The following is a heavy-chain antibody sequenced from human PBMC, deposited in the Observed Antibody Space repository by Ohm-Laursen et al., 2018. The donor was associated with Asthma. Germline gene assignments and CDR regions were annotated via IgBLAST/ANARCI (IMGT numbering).Heavy chain of an antibody. CDR2: IYCSGST. V-gene: IGHV4-31*03. CDR3: ATGNWNPKYGMDV. Sequence: TLSLTCTVSGGSISSGSYYWSWIRQHPGKGLEWIGYIYCSGSTYYNPSLKSRVTISIDTSKNQFSLKLSSVTAADTAVYYCATGNWNPKYGMDVWGQGTTVTVSS. D-gene: IGHD1-20*01. J-gene: IGHJ6*02. CDR1: GGSISSGSYY.